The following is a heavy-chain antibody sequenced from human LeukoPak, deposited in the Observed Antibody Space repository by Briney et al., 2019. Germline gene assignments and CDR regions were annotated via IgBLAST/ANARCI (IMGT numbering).Heavy chain of an antibody. CDR3: AKDPNGDYLGAFDS. D-gene: IGHD4-17*01. J-gene: IGHJ4*02. CDR1: GGIVTSYA. CDR2: IIPIFGTA. V-gene: IGHV1-69*06. Sequence: SVKVSCKAAGGIVTSYAVSWVRQAPGQGLEWMGGIIPIFGTANYAQKFQGRVTITADKSTSTAYMELSSLRSEDTAVYYCAKDPNGDYLGAFDSWGQGTLVTVSS.